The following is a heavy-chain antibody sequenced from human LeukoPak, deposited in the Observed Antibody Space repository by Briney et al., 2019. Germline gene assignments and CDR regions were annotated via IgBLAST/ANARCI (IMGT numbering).Heavy chain of an antibody. V-gene: IGHV4-59*01. Sequence: SETLSLTCTVPGGSISSYYWSWIRQPPGKGLEWIGYIYYSGSTNYNPSLKSRVTISVDTSKNQFSLKLSSVTAADTAVYYCARRQILVGFGNWFDPWGQGTLVTVSS. CDR1: GGSISSYY. J-gene: IGHJ5*02. CDR2: IYYSGST. CDR3: ARRQILVGFGNWFDP. D-gene: IGHD2-15*01.